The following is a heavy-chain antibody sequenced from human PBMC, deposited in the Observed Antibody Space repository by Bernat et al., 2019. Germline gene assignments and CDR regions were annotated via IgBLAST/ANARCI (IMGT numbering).Heavy chain of an antibody. CDR2: INIDGTTT. J-gene: IGHJ4*02. CDR1: GFTFRDYW. D-gene: IGHD1-26*01. Sequence: EVQLAESGGGLVQPGGSLRLSCAASGFTFRDYWMDWVRQAPGKGPVWVSRINIDGTTTNYADSVKGRFPMSRDNAKKTVYMHMNRMRAEDAAVYDGVRDPNRSLDYWGQGTQVTVSP. CDR3: VRDPNRSLDY. V-gene: IGHV3-74*01.